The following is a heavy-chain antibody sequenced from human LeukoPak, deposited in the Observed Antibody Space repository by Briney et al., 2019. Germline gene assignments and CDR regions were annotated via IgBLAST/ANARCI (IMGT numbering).Heavy chain of an antibody. J-gene: IGHJ4*02. Sequence: ASVKVSCKASGGTFSSYAISWVRQAPGQGLEWMGRIIPILGIANYAQKFQGRVTITADKSPSTAYMELSSLRSEDTAVYYCASRYGSGSYCFDYWGQGTLVTVSS. V-gene: IGHV1-69*04. D-gene: IGHD3-10*01. CDR2: IIPILGIA. CDR3: ASRYGSGSYCFDY. CDR1: GGTFSSYA.